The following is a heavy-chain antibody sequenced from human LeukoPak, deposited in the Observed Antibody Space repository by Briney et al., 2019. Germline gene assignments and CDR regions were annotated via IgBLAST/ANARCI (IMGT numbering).Heavy chain of an antibody. D-gene: IGHD3-22*01. V-gene: IGHV4-34*01. J-gene: IGHJ6*02. Sequence: PSETLSLTCAVYGGSFSGYYWSWIRQPPGKGLEWIGEINYSGSTNYNPSLKSRVTISVDTSKNQFSLKLSSVTAADTAVYYCARAKGTYYYDSSGYYHYYYYYGMDVWGQGTTVTVSS. CDR2: INYSGST. CDR1: GGSFSGYY. CDR3: ARAKGTYYYDSSGYYHYYYYYGMDV.